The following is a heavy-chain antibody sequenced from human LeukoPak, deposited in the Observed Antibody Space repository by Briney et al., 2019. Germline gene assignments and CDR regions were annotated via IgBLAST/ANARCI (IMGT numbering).Heavy chain of an antibody. J-gene: IGHJ4*02. CDR3: ARGSVDTAMTFDY. D-gene: IGHD5-18*01. V-gene: IGHV5-51*01. CDR2: IYPGDSDT. Sequence: GESLKISCKGSGYTFTKYWIGWVRQMSGKVLEWMGIIYPGDSDTRDSPSFQGQVIMSVDKSISTAYLQWRSLKASDTAMYYCARGSVDTAMTFDYWGQGTLVTVSS. CDR1: GYTFTKYW.